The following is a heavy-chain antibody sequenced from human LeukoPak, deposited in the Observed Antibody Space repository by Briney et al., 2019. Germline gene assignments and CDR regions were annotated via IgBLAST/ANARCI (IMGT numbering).Heavy chain of an antibody. CDR3: ARGSGYSRYNPFDY. CDR1: GVTLSNYA. Sequence: SVKVSCKASGVTLSNYAINWVRQAPGQGLEWVGAIIPIYGTTNSAQKFQGRLTITADESTSTAYMELSSLTSEDTAFYYCARGSGYSRYNPFDYWGQGTLVTVSS. V-gene: IGHV1-69*01. CDR2: IIPIYGTT. J-gene: IGHJ4*02. D-gene: IGHD1-1*01.